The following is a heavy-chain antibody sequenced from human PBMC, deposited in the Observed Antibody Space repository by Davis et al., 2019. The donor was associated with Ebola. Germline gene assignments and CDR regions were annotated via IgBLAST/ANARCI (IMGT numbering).Heavy chain of an antibody. V-gene: IGHV3-30*18. CDR1: GFTFSNYV. Sequence: PGGSLRLSCAASGFTFSNYVMHCVRQFPGKGLEWVTVISNDGSNKYYADSVKGRFTNSRENSKNTRYLQMSGLRPEETAMYYCAKGNPLAYWGQGTLVTVSS. CDR2: ISNDGSNK. J-gene: IGHJ4*02. CDR3: AKGNPLAY.